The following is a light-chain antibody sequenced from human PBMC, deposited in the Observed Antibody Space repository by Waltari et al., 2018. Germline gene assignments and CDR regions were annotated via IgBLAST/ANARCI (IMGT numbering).Light chain of an antibody. CDR1: SGNIATNY. Sequence: FMLTQPHSVSESPGKTVTISCTRSSGNIATNYVQWYQQRPGSAPTKVIYEDNQRPSGDPDRFSGSIDSSSNSASLIISGLKAEDEADYYCQSFDSSHVVFGGGTKLTVL. CDR3: QSFDSSHVV. J-gene: IGLJ2*01. CDR2: EDN. V-gene: IGLV6-57*03.